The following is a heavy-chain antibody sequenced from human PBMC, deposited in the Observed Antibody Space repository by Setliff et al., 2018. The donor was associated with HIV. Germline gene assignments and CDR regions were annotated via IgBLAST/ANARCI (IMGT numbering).Heavy chain of an antibody. V-gene: IGHV1-18*01. J-gene: IGHJ4*02. CDR1: GYMFIAYG. D-gene: IGHD5-18*01. Sequence: GASVKVSCKTSGYMFIAYGMSWVRRAPGQGLEWMGWIGPYNGRTECAQEFQGRVSLTIDTSASTAYMELRSLRSDDTAVYYCARGQVVGYTYSGIELWGQGTLVTVSS. CDR3: ARGQVVGYTYSGIEL. CDR2: IGPYNGRT.